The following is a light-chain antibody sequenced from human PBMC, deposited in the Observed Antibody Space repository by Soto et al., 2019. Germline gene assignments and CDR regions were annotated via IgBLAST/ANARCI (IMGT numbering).Light chain of an antibody. V-gene: IGKV1-5*01. CDR3: QQYVNYLYT. CDR1: QSISSW. Sequence: DIQMTQSPSTLSPSVGDRVAITCRASQSISSWLAWYQQKPGKAPKLLIYDASSLASGVPSRFSGSGSEPEFTLTPSSRQPDYVVTYYFQQYVNYLYTFGQGTKLEIK. CDR2: DAS. J-gene: IGKJ2*01.